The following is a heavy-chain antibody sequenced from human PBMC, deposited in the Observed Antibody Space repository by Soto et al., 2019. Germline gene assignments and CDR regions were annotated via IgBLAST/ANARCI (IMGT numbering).Heavy chain of an antibody. V-gene: IGHV3-30-3*01. CDR2: ISSDGSNK. CDR1: GFTFSIYA. J-gene: IGHJ6*02. Sequence: GGSLRLSCAASGFTFSIYAMHWVRQAPGKGLEWVALISSDGSNKYYADSVKGRFTISRDNSKNTLYLQMNSLRAEDAAVYSCARAQVFGDYSYYYYGVDVRGQGTTVTGSS. D-gene: IGHD4-17*01. CDR3: ARAQVFGDYSYYYYGVDV.